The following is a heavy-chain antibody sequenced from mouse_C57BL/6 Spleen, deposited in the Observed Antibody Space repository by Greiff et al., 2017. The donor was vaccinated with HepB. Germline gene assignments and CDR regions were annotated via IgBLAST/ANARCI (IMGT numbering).Heavy chain of an antibody. CDR1: GYTFTSYW. D-gene: IGHD2-2*01. CDR3: ARRRYGYDGYFDV. Sequence: VQLQQPGAELVKPGASVKMSCKASGYTFTSYWITWVKQRPGQGLEWIGDIYPGSGSTNYNEKFKSKATLTVDTSSSTAYMQLSSLTSEDSAVYYCARRRYGYDGYFDVWGTGTTVTVSS. J-gene: IGHJ1*03. V-gene: IGHV1-55*01. CDR2: IYPGSGST.